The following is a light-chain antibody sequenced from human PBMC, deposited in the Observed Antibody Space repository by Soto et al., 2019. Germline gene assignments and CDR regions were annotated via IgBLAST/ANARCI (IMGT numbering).Light chain of an antibody. CDR3: ASYTGTSTDVL. V-gene: IGLV2-14*01. Sequence: QSALTQPASVSGSPGQSITISCAGTSSDIGAYNYVSWYQQHPGRAPKLMLYEVSHRPSGVSNRFSGSKSANTASLTISGLQPEDEAYYYCASYTGTSTDVLFGGGTKLTVL. CDR2: EVS. J-gene: IGLJ2*01. CDR1: SSDIGAYNY.